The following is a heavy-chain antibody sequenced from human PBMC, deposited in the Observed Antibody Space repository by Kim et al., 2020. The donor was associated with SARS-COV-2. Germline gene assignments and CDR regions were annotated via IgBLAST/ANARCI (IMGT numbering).Heavy chain of an antibody. Sequence: SETLSLTCTVSRGSVSTTNYFWGWLRQPPGKGLEWIGHIYYSGNTYYNPSLKSRVTISLDSSKNQFFLKLNSVTAADTAVYYCASISNWGSGVPFDYWGQGTLVTVSS. CDR3: ASISNWGSGVPFDY. V-gene: IGHV4-39*01. J-gene: IGHJ4*02. CDR1: RGSVSTTNYF. CDR2: IYYSGNT. D-gene: IGHD7-27*01.